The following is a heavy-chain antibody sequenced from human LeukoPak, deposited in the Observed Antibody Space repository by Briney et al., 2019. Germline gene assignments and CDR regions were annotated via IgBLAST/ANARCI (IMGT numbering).Heavy chain of an antibody. CDR3: AREEYYDSSTLDY. D-gene: IGHD3-22*01. V-gene: IGHV1-2*02. CDR2: INPNSGGT. CDR1: GYTFTGYY. Sequence: ASVKVSCKASGYTFTGYYMHWVRRAPGQGLEWMGWINPNSGGTNYAQKFQGRVTMTRDTSISTAYMELSRLRSDDTAVYYCAREEYYDSSTLDYWGQGTLVTVSS. J-gene: IGHJ4*02.